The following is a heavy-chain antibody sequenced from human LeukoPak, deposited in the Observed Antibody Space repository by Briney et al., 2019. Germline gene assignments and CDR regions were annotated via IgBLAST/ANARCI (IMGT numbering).Heavy chain of an antibody. D-gene: IGHD3-22*01. CDR1: GFTVSSNY. V-gene: IGHV3-23*01. Sequence: GGSLRLSCAASGFTVSSNYMSWVRQAPGKGLEWVSSITSAGENTFYTGSVKGRFTISRDNSRNTLYLQMNSLRAEDTAIYYCAKDRPNYYGSNGHYYRRDGDYWGQGTLVTVSS. J-gene: IGHJ4*02. CDR2: ITSAGENT. CDR3: AKDRPNYYGSNGHYYRRDGDY.